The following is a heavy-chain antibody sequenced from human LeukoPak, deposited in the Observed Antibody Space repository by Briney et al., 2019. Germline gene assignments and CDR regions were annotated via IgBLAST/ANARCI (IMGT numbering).Heavy chain of an antibody. Sequence: PSETPSLTCTVSGGSISSYYWSWIRQPPGKGLEWIGYIYYSGSTNYNPSLKSRVTISVDTSKNQFSLKLSSVTAADTAVYYCARAVLLWFGELLYNWFDPWGQGTLVTVSS. D-gene: IGHD3-10*01. CDR1: GGSISSYY. J-gene: IGHJ5*02. CDR3: ARAVLLWFGELLYNWFDP. V-gene: IGHV4-59*12. CDR2: IYYSGST.